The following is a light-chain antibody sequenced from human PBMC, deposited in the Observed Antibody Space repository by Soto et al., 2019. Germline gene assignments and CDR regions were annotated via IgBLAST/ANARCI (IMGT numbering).Light chain of an antibody. CDR3: LQYYNFSWT. CDR2: AAS. J-gene: IGKJ1*01. Sequence: AIQLTQSPSSLSASVGDRVAISCRASQDIRNTLAWYQQKPGEAPKLLIFAASNLQSGVPSRFSGSGSVTDFTLAITGLQPEDFATYYCLQYYNFSWTFGQGTKVEVK. CDR1: QDIRNT. V-gene: IGKV1-6*01.